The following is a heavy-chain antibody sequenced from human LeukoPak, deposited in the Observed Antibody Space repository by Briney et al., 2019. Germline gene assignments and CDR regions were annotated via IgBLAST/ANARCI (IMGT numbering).Heavy chain of an antibody. CDR1: XX. V-gene: IGHV1-24*01. CDR3: ATTTVTTHWFDP. CDR2: FDPEDGET. Sequence: XXMXXVRQAPGXGLEWMGGFDPEDGETIYAQKFQGRVTMTEDTSTDTAYMELSSLRSEDTAVYYCATTTVTTHWFDPWGQGTLVTVSS. D-gene: IGHD4-17*01. J-gene: IGHJ5*02.